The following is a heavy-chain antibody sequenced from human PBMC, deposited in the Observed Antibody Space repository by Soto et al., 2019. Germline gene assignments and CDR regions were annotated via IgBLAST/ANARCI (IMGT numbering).Heavy chain of an antibody. CDR1: GGSVSSGSYY. J-gene: IGHJ6*02. CDR2: IYYSGST. CDR3: ASAVVLGYYYGMDV. Sequence: PSETLSLTCTVSGGSVSSGSYYWSWIRQPPGKGLEWIGYIYYSGSTNYNPSLKSRVTISVDTSKNQFSLKLGSVTAADTAVYYCASAVVLGYYYGMDVWGQGTTVTVSS. D-gene: IGHD2-2*01. V-gene: IGHV4-61*01.